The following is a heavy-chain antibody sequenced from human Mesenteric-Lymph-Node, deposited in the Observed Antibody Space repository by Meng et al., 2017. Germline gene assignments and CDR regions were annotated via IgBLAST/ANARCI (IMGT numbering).Heavy chain of an antibody. CDR3: ASTLRYFDWSPDAFDL. V-gene: IGHV1-18*01. Sequence: ASVKVSCKASGYTFTSYGISWVRQAPGQGLEWMGWISAYNGNTNYAQKLQGRGTMTTDTSTSTAYMELRSLRSDDAAVYYCASTLRYFDWSPDAFDLWGQGTMVTVSS. CDR1: GYTFTSYG. J-gene: IGHJ3*01. D-gene: IGHD3-9*01. CDR2: ISAYNGNT.